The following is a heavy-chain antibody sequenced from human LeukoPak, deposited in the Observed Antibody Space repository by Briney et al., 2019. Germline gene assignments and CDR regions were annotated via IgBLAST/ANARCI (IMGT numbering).Heavy chain of an antibody. CDR1: GGSISSYY. V-gene: IGHV4-59*01. Sequence: PSETLSLTCTVSGGSISSYYWSWIRQPPGKVLEWIGYIYYSGSTNYNPSLKSRVTISVDTSKNQFSLKLSSVTAADTAVYYCARDNNGMDVWGQGTTVTVSS. J-gene: IGHJ6*02. CDR2: IYYSGST. CDR3: ARDNNGMDV.